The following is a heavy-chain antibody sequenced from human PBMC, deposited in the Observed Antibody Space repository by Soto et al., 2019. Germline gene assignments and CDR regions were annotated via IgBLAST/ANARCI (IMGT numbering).Heavy chain of an antibody. D-gene: IGHD4-17*01. CDR2: ISSSSSTI. CDR1: GFTFSSYS. J-gene: IGHJ4*02. V-gene: IGHV3-48*01. CDR3: ASFLLLMTTKANGNIDY. Sequence: PGGSLRLSCAASGFTFSSYSMNWVRQAPGKGLEWVSYISSSSSTIYYADSVKGRFTISRDNAKNSLYLQMNSLRAEDTAVYYCASFLLLMTTKANGNIDYWGQGTLVTVSS.